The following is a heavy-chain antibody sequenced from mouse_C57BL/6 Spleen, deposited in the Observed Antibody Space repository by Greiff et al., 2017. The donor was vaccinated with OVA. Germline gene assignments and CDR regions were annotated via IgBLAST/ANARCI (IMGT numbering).Heavy chain of an antibody. CDR2: IWSGGST. J-gene: IGHJ4*01. CDR3: ARRAGYGNYAFYAMDY. D-gene: IGHD2-10*02. V-gene: IGHV2-2*01. Sequence: VQLQESGPGLVQPSQSLSITCTVSGFSLTSYGVHWVRQSPGKGLEWLGVIWSGGSTDYNAAFISRLSISKDNSKSQVFFKMNSLQADDTAIYYCARRAGYGNYAFYAMDYWGQGTSVTVSS. CDR1: GFSLTSYG.